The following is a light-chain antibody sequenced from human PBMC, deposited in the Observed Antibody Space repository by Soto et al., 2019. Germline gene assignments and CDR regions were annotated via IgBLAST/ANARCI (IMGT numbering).Light chain of an antibody. V-gene: IGLV1-44*01. CDR2: ANY. CDR1: GSNIGSNP. J-gene: IGLJ3*02. Sequence: QSVLTQPPSASGPPGQRVTISCSGSGSNIGSNPVTWYQQLPGTAPTLLIYANYLRPSGVPDRFSGSKSGTSASLAISGLQSEDGALYCCAAWDDSLFARVFGGGTKLTVL. CDR3: AAWDDSLFARV.